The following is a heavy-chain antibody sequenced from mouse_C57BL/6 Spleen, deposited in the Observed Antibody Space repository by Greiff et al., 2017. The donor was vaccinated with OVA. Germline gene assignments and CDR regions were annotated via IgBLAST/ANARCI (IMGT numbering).Heavy chain of an antibody. Sequence: EVQLQQSGPELVKPGASVKISCKASGYSFTDYNMNWVKQSNGKSLEWIGVINPNYGTTSYNQKFKGKATLTVDQSSSTAYMQRNSQTSEDSAFCYCASYYYDEGYYAMDYWGQGTAVTFSS. D-gene: IGHD2-4*01. CDR1: GYSFTDYN. CDR2: INPNYGTT. J-gene: IGHJ4*01. V-gene: IGHV1-39*01. CDR3: ASYYYDEGYYAMDY.